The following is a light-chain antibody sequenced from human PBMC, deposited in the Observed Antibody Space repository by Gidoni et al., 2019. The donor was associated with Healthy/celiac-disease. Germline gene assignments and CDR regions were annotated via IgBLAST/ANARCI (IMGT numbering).Light chain of an antibody. CDR3: AAWDDSLSGHVV. J-gene: IGLJ2*01. V-gene: IGLV1-47*02. Sequence: QSVLIPPPSASGTPGPRVTISCSGRSPNIGSNCVYWYQQLPGTAPKLLIYSNNQRPSGVPDRFSGSKSGTSASLAISGLRSEDEADYYCAAWDDSLSGHVVFGGGTKLTVL. CDR1: SPNIGSNC. CDR2: SNN.